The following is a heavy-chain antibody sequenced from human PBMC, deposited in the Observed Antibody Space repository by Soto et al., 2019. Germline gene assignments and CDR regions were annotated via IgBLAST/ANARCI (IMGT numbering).Heavy chain of an antibody. CDR1: GVTFNDSW. Sequence: GCCLRLACAASGVTFNDSWMTWARQAPGKGLEWVGRIKGKTDGGTTDYAAPVKGRFTISRDNSKNTLYLQMNSLRAEDTAVYYCANVRSHDLGGDYDPWGQGTLVTVSS. D-gene: IGHD2-21*02. J-gene: IGHJ5*02. CDR2: IKGKTDGGTT. CDR3: ANVRSHDLGGDYDP. V-gene: IGHV3-15*07.